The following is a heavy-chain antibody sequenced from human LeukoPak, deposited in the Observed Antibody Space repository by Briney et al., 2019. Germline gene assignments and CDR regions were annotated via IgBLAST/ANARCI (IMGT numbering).Heavy chain of an antibody. CDR2: IYYSGST. CDR1: GGSISSYY. V-gene: IGHV4-59*01. Sequence: MTSETLSLTCTVSGGSISSYYWSWIRQPPGKGLEWIGYIYYSGSTNYNPSLKSRVTISVDTSKNQFSLKLSSVTAADTAVYYCARDAAVAGTGLDFDYWGQGTLVTVSS. D-gene: IGHD6-19*01. CDR3: ARDAAVAGTGLDFDY. J-gene: IGHJ4*02.